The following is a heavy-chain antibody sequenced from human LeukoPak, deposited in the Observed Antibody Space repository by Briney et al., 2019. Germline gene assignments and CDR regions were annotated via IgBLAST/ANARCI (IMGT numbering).Heavy chain of an antibody. V-gene: IGHV4-34*01. CDR1: GGSFSGYY. CDR2: INHSGNT. D-gene: IGHD3-22*01. Sequence: SETLSLTCAVYGGSFSGYYWSWIRQPPGKGLEWIGEINHSGNTNYNPSLKSRVTISVDTSKNQFSLKLSSVTAADTAVYYCARVKKGPRLVPFDYWGQGTLVTVSS. J-gene: IGHJ4*02. CDR3: ARVKKGPRLVPFDY.